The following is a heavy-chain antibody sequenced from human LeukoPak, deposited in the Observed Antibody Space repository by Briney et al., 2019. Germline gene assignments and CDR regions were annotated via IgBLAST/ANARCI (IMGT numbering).Heavy chain of an antibody. J-gene: IGHJ6*02. CDR3: ASIGCSSTSCSLQERFTSLYYYYGMDV. CDR1: GFTFSDYY. V-gene: IGHV3-11*01. CDR2: ISSSGSTI. Sequence: GGSLRLSCAASGFTFSDYYMSWIRQAAGKGLEWVSYISSSGSTIYYADSVKGRFTISRDNAKNSLYLQMNSLRSEDTAVYYCASIGCSSTSCSLQERFTSLYYYYGMDVWGQGTTVTVSS. D-gene: IGHD2-2*01.